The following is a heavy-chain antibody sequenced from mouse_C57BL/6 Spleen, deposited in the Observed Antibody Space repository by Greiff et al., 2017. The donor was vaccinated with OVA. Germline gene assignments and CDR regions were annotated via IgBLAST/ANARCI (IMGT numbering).Heavy chain of an antibody. Sequence: QVQLQQSGAELVRPGASVTLSCKASGYTFTDYEMHWVKQTPVHGLEWIGAIDPETGGTAYNQKFKGKAILTADKSSSTAYMELRSLTSEDSAVYYCTNYGSSYDYFDYWGQGTTLTVSS. CDR1: GYTFTDYE. CDR3: TNYGSSYDYFDY. D-gene: IGHD1-1*01. J-gene: IGHJ2*01. CDR2: IDPETGGT. V-gene: IGHV1-15*01.